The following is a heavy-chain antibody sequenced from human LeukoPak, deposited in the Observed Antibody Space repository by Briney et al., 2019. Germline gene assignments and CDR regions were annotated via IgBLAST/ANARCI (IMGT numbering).Heavy chain of an antibody. J-gene: IGHJ6*02. CDR3: ARDGYSSSWYASYYYYYGMDV. V-gene: IGHV3-7*01. CDR1: GFTFSSYW. Sequence: GGSLRLSCAASGFTFSSYWMSWVRQAPGKGLEWVANIKQDGSEKYYVDSVKGRFTISRDNAKNSLYLQMNSLRAEDTAVYYCARDGYSSSWYASYYYYYGMDVWGQGTTVTVSS. D-gene: IGHD6-13*01. CDR2: IKQDGSEK.